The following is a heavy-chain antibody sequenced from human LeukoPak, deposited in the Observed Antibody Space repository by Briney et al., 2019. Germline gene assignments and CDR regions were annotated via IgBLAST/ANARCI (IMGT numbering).Heavy chain of an antibody. Sequence: GGSLRLSCAACGFTFSSYAMHWVRQAPGKGLEYVSAISSNGGSTYYANSVKGRFTISRDNSKNTLYLQMGSLRAEDMAVYYCARDRSDAFDIWGQGTMVTVSS. J-gene: IGHJ3*02. CDR2: ISSNGGST. CDR3: ARDRSDAFDI. CDR1: GFTFSSYA. V-gene: IGHV3-64*01.